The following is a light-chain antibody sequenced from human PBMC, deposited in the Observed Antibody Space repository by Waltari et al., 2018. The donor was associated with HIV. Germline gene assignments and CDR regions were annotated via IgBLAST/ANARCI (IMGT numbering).Light chain of an antibody. CDR3: QQSYYSPT. CDR1: QNVKNY. Sequence: DIHMTQSPSSLSASIGDRVDITCRASQNVKNYLNWYQQKPGQAPKILIYTATALHIGVPSRFSGSGSGTEFTLTISNLQPEDFALYFCQQSYYSPTFGPGTTVDFK. V-gene: IGKV1-39*01. CDR2: TAT. J-gene: IGKJ3*01.